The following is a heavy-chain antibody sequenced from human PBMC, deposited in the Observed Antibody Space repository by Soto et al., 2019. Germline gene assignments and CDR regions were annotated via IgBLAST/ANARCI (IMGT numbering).Heavy chain of an antibody. V-gene: IGHV3-30*18. CDR1: GFTFSSYG. J-gene: IGHJ4*02. Sequence: GGSLRLSCAASGFTFSSYGMHWVRQAPGKGLEWVAVISYDGSNKYYADSVKGRFTISRDNSKNTLYLQMNSLRAEDTAVYYCAKDRYYDQKTYYFDYWGQGTLVTVSS. CDR3: AKDRYYDQKTYYFDY. D-gene: IGHD3-22*01. CDR2: ISYDGSNK.